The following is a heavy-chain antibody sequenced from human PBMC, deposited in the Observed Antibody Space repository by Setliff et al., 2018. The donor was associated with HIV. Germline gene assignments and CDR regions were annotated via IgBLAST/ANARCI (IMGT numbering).Heavy chain of an antibody. CDR1: GVSFFSTDYY. Sequence: SETLSLTCSVSGVSFFSTDYYWGWIRQPPGKGLEWIGSFYYSGSTHYNPSLKSRVTISVDTSKNQVSLRLTSVAATDAALYYCASHQDYGDNYYFDYWGQGALVTVSS. CDR3: ASHQDYGDNYYFDY. V-gene: IGHV4-39*01. J-gene: IGHJ4*02. CDR2: FYYSGST. D-gene: IGHD4-17*01.